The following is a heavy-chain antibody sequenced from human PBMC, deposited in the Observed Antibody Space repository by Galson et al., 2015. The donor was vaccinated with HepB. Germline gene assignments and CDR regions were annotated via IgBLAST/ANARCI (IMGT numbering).Heavy chain of an antibody. CDR2: ISYDGSNK. J-gene: IGHJ4*02. CDR3: ALWDYKFDY. V-gene: IGHV3-30*03. CDR1: GFTFSSYG. Sequence: SLRLSCAASGFTFSSYGMHWVRQAPGKGLEWVAVISYDGSNKYYADSVKGRFTISRDNSKNTLYLQMNSLRAEDTAVYYCALWDYKFDYWGQGTLVTVSS. D-gene: IGHD4-11*01.